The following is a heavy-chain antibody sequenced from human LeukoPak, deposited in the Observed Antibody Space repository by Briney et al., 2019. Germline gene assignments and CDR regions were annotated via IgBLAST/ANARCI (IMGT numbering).Heavy chain of an antibody. Sequence: SETLSLTCNVSGGSISSYYWSWIRQPPGKGLEWIGYIYYSGSTNYNPSLKSRVTISVDTSKNQFSLKLTSVTAADTAVYYCARADGYYYGMDVWGQGTTVTVSS. CDR2: IYYSGST. J-gene: IGHJ6*02. V-gene: IGHV4-59*01. D-gene: IGHD5-24*01. CDR3: ARADGYYYGMDV. CDR1: GGSISSYY.